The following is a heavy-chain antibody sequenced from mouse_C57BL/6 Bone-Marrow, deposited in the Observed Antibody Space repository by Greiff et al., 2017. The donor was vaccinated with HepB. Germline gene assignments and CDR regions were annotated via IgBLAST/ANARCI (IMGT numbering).Heavy chain of an antibody. CDR1: GFTFSDYY. D-gene: IGHD1-1*01. Sequence: EVKLVESGGGLVQPGGSLKLSCAASGFTFSDYYMYWVRQTPEKRLEWVAYISNGGGSTYYPDTVKGRFTISRDNAKNTLYLQMSRLKSEDTAMYLCARQVTTGVAPLGFDGWGTGTTVTVSS. J-gene: IGHJ1*03. CDR2: ISNGGGST. CDR3: ARQVTTGVAPLGFDG. V-gene: IGHV5-12*01.